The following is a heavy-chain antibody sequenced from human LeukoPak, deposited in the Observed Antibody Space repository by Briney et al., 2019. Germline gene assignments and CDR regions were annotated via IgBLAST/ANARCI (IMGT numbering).Heavy chain of an antibody. CDR2: ISGSGGST. CDR1: GFTFSSYA. CDR3: AVSLFRGIVVVPAAIRNY. Sequence: GGSLRLSCAASGFTFSSYAMSWVRQAPGKGLEWVSAISGSGGSTYYADSVKGRFTISRDNSKNTLYLQMNSLRAEDTAVYYCAVSLFRGIVVVPAAIRNYWGQGTLVTVSS. J-gene: IGHJ4*02. D-gene: IGHD2-2*02. V-gene: IGHV3-23*01.